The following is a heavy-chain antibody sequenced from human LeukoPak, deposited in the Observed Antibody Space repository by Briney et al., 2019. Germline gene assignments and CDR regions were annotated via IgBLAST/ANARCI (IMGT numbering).Heavy chain of an antibody. CDR3: ARDWIAAAGTGFDY. D-gene: IGHD6-13*01. Sequence: GGSLRLSCAASEFTFSSYSMNWVRQAPGKGLEWVAVISYDGSNKYYADSVKGRFTISRDNSKNTLYLQMNSLRAEDTAVYYCARDWIAAAGTGFDYWGQGTLVTVSS. J-gene: IGHJ4*02. CDR1: EFTFSSYS. CDR2: ISYDGSNK. V-gene: IGHV3-30*03.